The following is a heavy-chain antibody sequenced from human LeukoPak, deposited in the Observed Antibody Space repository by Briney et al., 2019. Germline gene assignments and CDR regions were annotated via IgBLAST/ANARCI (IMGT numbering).Heavy chain of an antibody. CDR3: ARGGDRFLEWLYSDY. J-gene: IGHJ4*02. V-gene: IGHV1-69*05. CDR1: GGTFSSYG. D-gene: IGHD3-3*01. CDR2: IIPIFGTA. Sequence: ASVNVSCKASGGTFSSYGISWVRQAPGQGLEWIGGIIPIFGTANYAQKFQGRVTITTDESTSTAYMELSSLRSEDTAVYYCARGGDRFLEWLYSDYWGQGTLVTVYS.